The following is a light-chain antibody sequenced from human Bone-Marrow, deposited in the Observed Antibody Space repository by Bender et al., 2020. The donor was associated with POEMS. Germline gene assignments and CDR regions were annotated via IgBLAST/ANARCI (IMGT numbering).Light chain of an antibody. CDR2: EVF. Sequence: QSALTQAASVSGSPGQSITISCTGASSDFGPYNLVSCYQHHPGKAPKLMIYEVFKRPSGVSNRFSGSKSGNMASLTISGLQAEDEADYYCCSYVGSSTFYVFGSGTKVTVL. CDR1: SSDFGPYNL. V-gene: IGLV2-23*02. CDR3: CSYVGSSTFYV. J-gene: IGLJ1*01.